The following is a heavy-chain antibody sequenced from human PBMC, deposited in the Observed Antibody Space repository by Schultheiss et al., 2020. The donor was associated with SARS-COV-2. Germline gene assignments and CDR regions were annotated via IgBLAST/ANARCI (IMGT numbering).Heavy chain of an antibody. CDR2: IFYNGTI. CDR3: ARQGGFYYDTSGYYPDYFDY. CDR1: GASIITTNFF. V-gene: IGHV4-39*01. J-gene: IGHJ4*02. D-gene: IGHD3-22*01. Sequence: SETLSLTCGVSGASIITTNFFWGWIRQPPGKGLEWIATIFYNGTIYSSPSLKSRVTMSVDTSKNQFSLSLNSVTAADTAVYYCARQGGFYYDTSGYYPDYFDYWGQGTVVTVSS.